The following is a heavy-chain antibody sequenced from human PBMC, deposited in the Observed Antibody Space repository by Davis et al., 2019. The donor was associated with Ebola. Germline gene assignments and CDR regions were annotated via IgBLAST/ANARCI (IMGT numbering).Heavy chain of an antibody. Sequence: PGGSLRLSCAASGFTVSSNYMSWVRQAPGKGLEWVSVIYSCGSTYYADSVKGRFTISRDNSKNTLYLQMNSLRAEDTAVYYCARAPTYCGGDCHHFDYWGQGTLVTVSS. CDR3: ARAPTYCGGDCHHFDY. D-gene: IGHD2-21*02. CDR1: GFTVSSNY. J-gene: IGHJ4*02. V-gene: IGHV3-53*05. CDR2: IYSCGST.